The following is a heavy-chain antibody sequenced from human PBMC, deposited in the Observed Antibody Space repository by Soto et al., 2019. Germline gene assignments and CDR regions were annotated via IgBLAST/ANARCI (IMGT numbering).Heavy chain of an antibody. J-gene: IGHJ1*01. CDR3: ARPPGDQYDSSGSADASEV. D-gene: IGHD3-22*01. Sequence: SGPTLVNPTQTLTLTCSFSGFSLIGNGIRVSWLRQPPGKALEWLARIDWDDDEFYSTSLRSRLPISKDTSKNQLVLTRTNMAPVDTATYYCARPPGDQYDSSGSADASEVWGQVKMGTASS. CDR2: IDWDDDE. V-gene: IGHV2-70*04. CDR1: GFSLIGNGIR.